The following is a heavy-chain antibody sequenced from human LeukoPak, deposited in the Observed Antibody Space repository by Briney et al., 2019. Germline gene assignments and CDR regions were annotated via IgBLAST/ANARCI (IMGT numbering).Heavy chain of an antibody. J-gene: IGHJ4*02. V-gene: IGHV4-59*01. CDR2: IYYSGST. D-gene: IGHD3-22*01. CDR1: GGSISSYY. CDR3: ATEDSSGSLDY. Sequence: SETLSLTCTVSGGSISSYYWSWIRQPPGEGLEWIGYIYYSGSTNYNPSLKSRVTISVDTSKNQVSLKLSSVTAADTAVYYCATEDSSGSLDYWGQGTLVTVSS.